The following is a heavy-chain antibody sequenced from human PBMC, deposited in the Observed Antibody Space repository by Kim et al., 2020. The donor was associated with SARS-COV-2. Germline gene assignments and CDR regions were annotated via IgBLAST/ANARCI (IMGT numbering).Heavy chain of an antibody. D-gene: IGHD3-22*01. V-gene: IGHV4-31*03. CDR1: GGSISSGGYY. CDR2: IYYSGST. Sequence: SETLSLTCTVSGGSISSGGYYWSWIRQHPGKGLEWIGYIYYSGSTYYNPSLKSRVTISVDTSKNQFSLKLSSVTAADTAVYYCARVGSSGYYLDYWGQGTLVTVSS. CDR3: ARVGSSGYYLDY. J-gene: IGHJ4*02.